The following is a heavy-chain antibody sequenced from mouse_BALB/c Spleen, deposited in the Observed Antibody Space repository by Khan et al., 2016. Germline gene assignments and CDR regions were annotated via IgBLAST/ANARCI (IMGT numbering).Heavy chain of an antibody. Sequence: VKLLESGGGLVQPGGSLKLSCAASGFDFSRYWMSWVRQAPGKGLEWIGEINPDSSTINYTPSLKDKFIISRANAKIQLYLKMSKVRSEDTALHYCEKGRWYGAMDYWGQGTSVTVAS. CDR1: GFDFSRYW. J-gene: IGHJ4*01. CDR2: INPDSSTI. V-gene: IGHV4-1*02. CDR3: EKGRWYGAMDY. D-gene: IGHD2-1*01.